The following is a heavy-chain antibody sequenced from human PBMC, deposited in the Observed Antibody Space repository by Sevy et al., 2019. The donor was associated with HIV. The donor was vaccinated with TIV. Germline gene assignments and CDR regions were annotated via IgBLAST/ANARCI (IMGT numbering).Heavy chain of an antibody. Sequence: GGSLRLSCAASGFTVSSNYMSWVRQAPGKGLEWVSVIYSGGSTYYADSVKGRFTISRDNSKNTLYLQMNSLRAEDTAVYYCARSPPPTLYSSSSGLLVWGQGTLVTVSS. D-gene: IGHD6-6*01. CDR2: IYSGGST. J-gene: IGHJ4*02. CDR3: ARSPPPTLYSSSSGLLV. V-gene: IGHV3-53*01. CDR1: GFTVSSNY.